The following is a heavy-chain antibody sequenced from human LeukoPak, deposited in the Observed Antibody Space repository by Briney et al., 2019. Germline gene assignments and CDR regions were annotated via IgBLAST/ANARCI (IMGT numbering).Heavy chain of an antibody. CDR1: GFTFDDYA. J-gene: IGHJ6*03. D-gene: IGHD5-18*01. Sequence: GGSLRLSCAASGFTFDDYAMHWVRQAPGKGLEWVSSISSSSSYIYYADSVKGRFTISRDNAKNSLYLQMNSLRAEDTAVYYCARTPMGYYYYMDVWGKGTTVTVSS. CDR3: ARTPMGYYYYMDV. V-gene: IGHV3-21*01. CDR2: ISSSSSYI.